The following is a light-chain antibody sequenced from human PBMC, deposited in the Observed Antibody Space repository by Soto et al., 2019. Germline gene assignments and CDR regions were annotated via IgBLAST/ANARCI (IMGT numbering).Light chain of an antibody. V-gene: IGLV2-8*01. J-gene: IGLJ2*01. CDR1: SIDVGGYNY. Sequence: QSALTQPPSASGSPGQSVTISCTGTSIDVGGYNYVSWYQQHPGKAPKLMISEVSKRPSGVPDRFAGSKSGNTASLTVSGLQAEDEADYYCSSFAGNNNLVFGGVTKLTVL. CDR3: SSFAGNNNLV. CDR2: EVS.